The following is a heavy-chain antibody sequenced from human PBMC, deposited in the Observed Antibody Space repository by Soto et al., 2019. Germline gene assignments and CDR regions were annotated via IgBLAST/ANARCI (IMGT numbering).Heavy chain of an antibody. Sequence: PSETQYLTGTVAGGSISSSSYYWGCIRQPPGKGLEWIGSIYYSGSTYYNPSLKSRVTISVDTSKNQFSLKLSSVTAADTAVYYCARLFLIRAYDFWSGSPDYWGQGTLVTVSS. D-gene: IGHD3-3*01. CDR2: IYYSGST. V-gene: IGHV4-39*01. CDR3: ARLFLIRAYDFWSGSPDY. J-gene: IGHJ4*02. CDR1: GGSISSSSYY.